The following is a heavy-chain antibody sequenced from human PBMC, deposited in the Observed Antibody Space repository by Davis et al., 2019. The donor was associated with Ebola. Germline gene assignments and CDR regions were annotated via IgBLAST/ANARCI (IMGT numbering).Heavy chain of an antibody. J-gene: IGHJ4*02. CDR1: GFTFSNYA. V-gene: IGHV3-23*01. Sequence: GGSLRLSCAASGFTFSNYAMTWVRQTPGQGLEWVSGLDASGHTTYYADSVKGRFTISRDNSQNTVYLLMNSLRAEDTAIYYCARIEAYGSGNYYDYWGQGTLVTVSS. D-gene: IGHD3-10*01. CDR3: ARIEAYGSGNYYDY. CDR2: LDASGHTT.